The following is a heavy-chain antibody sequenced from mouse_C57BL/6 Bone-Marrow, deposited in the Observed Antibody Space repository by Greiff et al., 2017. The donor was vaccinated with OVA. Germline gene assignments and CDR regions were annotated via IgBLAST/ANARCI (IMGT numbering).Heavy chain of an antibody. CDR3: ARTPLYYYGSSYARDY. Sequence: EVQLQQSGPELVKPGASVKISCKASGYSFTDYHMNWVQQRTGKSLEWIGVINPNYGPPSYNPKFKGKATLTVDQSSSTAYMQLNSLTSEDSAVYYCARTPLYYYGSSYARDYWGQGTSVTVSS. CDR1: GYSFTDYH. CDR2: INPNYGPP. D-gene: IGHD1-1*01. V-gene: IGHV1-39*01. J-gene: IGHJ4*01.